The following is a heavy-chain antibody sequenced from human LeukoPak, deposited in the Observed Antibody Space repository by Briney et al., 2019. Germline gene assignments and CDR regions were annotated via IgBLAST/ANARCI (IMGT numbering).Heavy chain of an antibody. J-gene: IGHJ6*02. CDR3: ARHQNPSGYDSNYYYGMDV. CDR2: IYYSGST. V-gene: IGHV4-59*08. CDR1: GGSISSYY. D-gene: IGHD5-12*01. Sequence: SETLSLTCTVSGGSISSYYWSWIRQPAGKGLEWIGYIYYSGSTNYNPSLKSRVTISVDTSKNQFSLKLSSVTAADTAVYYCARHQNPSGYDSNYYYGMDVWGQGTTVTVSS.